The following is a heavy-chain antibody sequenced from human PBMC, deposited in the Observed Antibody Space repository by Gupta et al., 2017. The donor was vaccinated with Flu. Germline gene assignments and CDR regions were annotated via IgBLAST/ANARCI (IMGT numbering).Heavy chain of an antibody. CDR3: AKGGYYDSGSYVYFDN. J-gene: IGHJ4*02. CDR1: GGSINNYY. V-gene: IGHV4-59*01. CDR2: IYYSGST. Sequence: QVQLQESGPGLVKPSETLSLTCTVSGGSINNYYWSWIRQPPGKGLEFVGHIYYSGSTHYNPSRKNRVTISIDTSMQQFSLKLTSVTAADTAGYYCAKGGYYDSGSYVYFDNWGQGTLVTVSS. D-gene: IGHD3-10*01.